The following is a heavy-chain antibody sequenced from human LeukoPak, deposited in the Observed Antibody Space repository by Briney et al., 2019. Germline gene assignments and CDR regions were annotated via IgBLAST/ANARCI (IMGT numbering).Heavy chain of an antibody. D-gene: IGHD6-19*01. CDR1: GFTFSNYD. CDR3: ARAPRLAVAGTEFDY. CDR2: IGTAGDT. J-gene: IGHJ4*02. V-gene: IGHV3-13*01. Sequence: GGSLRVSCAASGFTFSNYDMHWVRQATGKRLEWVSVIGTAGDTYYPGSVKGRFTISRENAKNSLYLQMNSLRAEDTAVYYCARAPRLAVAGTEFDYWGQGTLVTVSS.